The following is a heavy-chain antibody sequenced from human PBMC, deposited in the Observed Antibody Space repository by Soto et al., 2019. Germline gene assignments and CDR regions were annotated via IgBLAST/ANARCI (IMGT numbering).Heavy chain of an antibody. CDR2: IYYSGST. CDR3: ARGRTVKNWFDP. Sequence: SETLSLTCTVSGGSISSGGYYWSWIRQHPGKGLEWIGYIYYSGSTYYNPSLKSRVTISVDTSKNQFSLKLSSVTAADTAVYYCARGRTVKNWFDPWGQGTLVTVSS. V-gene: IGHV4-31*03. CDR1: GGSISSGGYY. J-gene: IGHJ5*02. D-gene: IGHD2-21*02.